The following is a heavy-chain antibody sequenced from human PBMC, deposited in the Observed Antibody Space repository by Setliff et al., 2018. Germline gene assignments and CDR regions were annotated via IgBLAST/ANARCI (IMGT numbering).Heavy chain of an antibody. CDR3: ARAVTIFGVVTPIYFYYMDV. CDR2: ISTTGRYT. J-gene: IGHJ6*03. D-gene: IGHD3-3*01. CDR1: GFTFSDHS. Sequence: GGSLRLSCAASGFTFSDHSMNWVRQAPGKGLEWVSSISTTGRYTFFADSVEGRFTVSRDNAKNSLYLQMNSLRAEDTALFYCARAVTIFGVVTPIYFYYMDVWGKGTTVTVSS. V-gene: IGHV3-21*01.